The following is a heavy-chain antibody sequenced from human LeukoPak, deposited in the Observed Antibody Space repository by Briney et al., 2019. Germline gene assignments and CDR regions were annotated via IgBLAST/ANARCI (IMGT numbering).Heavy chain of an antibody. V-gene: IGHV4-39*01. Sequence: PSETLSLTCTVSGGSISSYSYCWGWIRQPPGKGLEWIGSIYYSGTTYYNPSLKSRVTISVDTSNNQFSLRLSSVTAADTAVYYCARHGDSSVWYVAYWGQGTLVTVSS. J-gene: IGHJ4*02. CDR3: ARHGDSSVWYVAY. CDR2: IYYSGTT. CDR1: GGSISSYSYC. D-gene: IGHD6-19*01.